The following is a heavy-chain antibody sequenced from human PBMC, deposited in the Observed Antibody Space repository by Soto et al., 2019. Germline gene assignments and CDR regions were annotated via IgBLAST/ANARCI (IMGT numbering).Heavy chain of an antibody. CDR1: GGTFSTYS. J-gene: IGHJ4*02. D-gene: IGHD1-26*01. V-gene: IGHV1-69*06. CDR2: IIPIFGTA. Sequence: QVQLVQSGAEVKKPGSSVKVSCKTSGGTFSTYSIVWVRQAPGEGLEWMGGIIPIFGTANYAQKFQDRVKITSEKSTNTAFMELSSLKSEDTAMYYCASSSGNNYGVGTNYYFDYWGQGTLVTVSS. CDR3: ASSSGNNYGVGTNYYFDY.